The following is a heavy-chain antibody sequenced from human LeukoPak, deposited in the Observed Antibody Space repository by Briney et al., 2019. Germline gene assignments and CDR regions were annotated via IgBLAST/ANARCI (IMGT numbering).Heavy chain of an antibody. D-gene: IGHD2-21*02. Sequence: GGSLRLSCAASGFTVSSNYMSWVRQAPGKGLEWGSVIYSGGSTYYADSVKGRFTISRDNSKNTLYLQMNSLRAEDTAVYYCARSCGGDCYGLSYWGQGTLVTVSS. CDR1: GFTVSSNY. CDR2: IYSGGST. CDR3: ARSCGGDCYGLSY. V-gene: IGHV3-66*01. J-gene: IGHJ4*02.